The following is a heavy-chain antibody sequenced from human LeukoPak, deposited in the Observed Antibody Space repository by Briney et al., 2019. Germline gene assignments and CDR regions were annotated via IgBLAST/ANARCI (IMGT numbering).Heavy chain of an antibody. Sequence: KASETLSLTCTVSGGSISSSFNYWAWIRQPPGKGLEWIGSIYESGSAYYNPSLESRITMSVDTSENQFSLKLTSVTAADTAVYYCARHYGPWGQGTLVTVSS. CDR1: GGSISSSFNY. D-gene: IGHD3-16*01. V-gene: IGHV4-39*01. CDR2: IYESGSA. CDR3: ARHYGP. J-gene: IGHJ5*02.